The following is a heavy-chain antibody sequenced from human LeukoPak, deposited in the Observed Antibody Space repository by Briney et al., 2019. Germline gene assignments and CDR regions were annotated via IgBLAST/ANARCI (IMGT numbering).Heavy chain of an antibody. Sequence: SETLSLTCTVSGGSISSYYWSWIRQPPGKGLEWIGYIYYSGSTNYNPSLKSRVTISVDTSKNQFSLKLSSVTAADTAVYYCARRWFGELWGAFDIWGQGTMVTVSS. V-gene: IGHV4-59*01. D-gene: IGHD3-10*01. CDR2: IYYSGST. J-gene: IGHJ3*02. CDR1: GGSISSYY. CDR3: ARRWFGELWGAFDI.